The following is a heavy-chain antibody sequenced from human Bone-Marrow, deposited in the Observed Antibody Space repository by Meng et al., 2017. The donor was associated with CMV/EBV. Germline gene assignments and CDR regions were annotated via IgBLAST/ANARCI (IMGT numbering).Heavy chain of an antibody. CDR1: GFTFSNAW. J-gene: IGHJ6*02. CDR3: TTDLGSTSYDYYGMDV. CDR2: IKSKTDGGTT. V-gene: IGHV3-15*01. Sequence: GESLRLSCAASGFTFSNAWMSWVRQAPGKGLEWVGRIKSKTDGGTTDYAAPVKGRFTISRDDSKNTLYLQMNSLKTEDTAVYYCTTDLGSTSYDYYGMDVWGQGTTVTVSS. D-gene: IGHD2-2*01.